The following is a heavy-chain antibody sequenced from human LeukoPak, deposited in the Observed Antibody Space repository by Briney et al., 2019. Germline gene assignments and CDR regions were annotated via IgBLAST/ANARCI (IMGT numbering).Heavy chain of an antibody. Sequence: PGGSLRLSCAASGFTFSSYGMHWVRQAPGKGLEWVAFIRYDGSNKYYADSVKGRFTISRDNSKNTLYLQMNSLRAEDTAVYYCARDRHYYDSSGYPPPRGFDPWGQGTLVTVSS. CDR2: IRYDGSNK. V-gene: IGHV3-30*02. D-gene: IGHD3-22*01. CDR3: ARDRHYYDSSGYPPPRGFDP. J-gene: IGHJ5*02. CDR1: GFTFSSYG.